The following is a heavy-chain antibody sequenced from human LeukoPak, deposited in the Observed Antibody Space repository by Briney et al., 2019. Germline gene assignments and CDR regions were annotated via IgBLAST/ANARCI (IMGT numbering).Heavy chain of an antibody. CDR1: GFTFDDYA. Sequence: PGGSLRLSCAASGFTFDDYAMHWVRQAPGKGLEWVSGISWNSGSIGYADSVKGRFTISRDNAKNSLYLQMNSLRAEDTALCYCAKDAGELLYSFDYWGQGTLVTVSS. J-gene: IGHJ4*02. D-gene: IGHD3-10*01. CDR2: ISWNSGSI. CDR3: AKDAGELLYSFDY. V-gene: IGHV3-9*01.